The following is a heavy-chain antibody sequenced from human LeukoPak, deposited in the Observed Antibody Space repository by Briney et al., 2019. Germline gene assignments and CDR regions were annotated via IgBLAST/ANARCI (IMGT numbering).Heavy chain of an antibody. CDR2: IWFDGSNK. CDR1: GFTFSSYG. CDR3: ARREGYYFDH. J-gene: IGHJ4*02. D-gene: IGHD5-24*01. V-gene: IGHV3-33*01. Sequence: GRSLRLSCAASGFTFSSYGMHWVRQAPGKGLEWVAVIWFDGSNKYYADSVKGRFTISRDNSKNTLYLQMNSLRAEDTAFYYCARREGYYFDHWGQGTLVTVSS.